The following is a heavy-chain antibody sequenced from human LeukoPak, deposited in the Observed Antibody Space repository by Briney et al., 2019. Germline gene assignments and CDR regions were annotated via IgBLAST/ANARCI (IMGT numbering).Heavy chain of an antibody. Sequence: SETLSLTCTVSGGSISSSSYYWGWIRQPPGKGLEWIGSIYYSGSTYYNPSLKSRVTISVDTSKNQFSLRLSSVTAADTAVYYCARSDIVATIPFDYWGQGTLVTVSS. CDR1: GGSISSSSYY. CDR2: IYYSGST. J-gene: IGHJ4*02. CDR3: ARSDIVATIPFDY. V-gene: IGHV4-39*01. D-gene: IGHD5-12*01.